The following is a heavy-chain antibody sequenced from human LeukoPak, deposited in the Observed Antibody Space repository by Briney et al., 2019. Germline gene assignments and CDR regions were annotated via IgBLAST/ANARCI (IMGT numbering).Heavy chain of an antibody. Sequence: PSQTLSLTCTVSGGTISSGDYYWRWIRQPPGKGLEWIGYIYYSGSTYYNPSLKSRVTISVDTSKNQFSLKLSSVTAADTAVYYSARGGSHLVVPDLLYPGGKETLVPVSS. D-gene: IGHD3/OR15-3a*01. CDR1: GGTISSGDYY. CDR3: ARGGSHLVVPDLLYP. J-gene: IGHJ4*02. V-gene: IGHV4-30-4*01. CDR2: IYYSGST.